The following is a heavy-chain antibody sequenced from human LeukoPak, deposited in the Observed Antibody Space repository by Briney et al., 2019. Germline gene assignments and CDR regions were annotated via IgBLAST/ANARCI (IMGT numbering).Heavy chain of an antibody. Sequence: PGGSLRLSCAASGFTFSSYGMHWVRQAPGKGLEWVAFIRYDGSNKYYADSVKGRFTISRDNSKNTLYLQMNSLRAEDTAVYYCARDYYGSGYYYMDVWGKGTTVTVSS. J-gene: IGHJ6*03. CDR1: GFTFSSYG. V-gene: IGHV3-30*02. CDR3: ARDYYGSGYYYMDV. CDR2: IRYDGSNK. D-gene: IGHD3-10*01.